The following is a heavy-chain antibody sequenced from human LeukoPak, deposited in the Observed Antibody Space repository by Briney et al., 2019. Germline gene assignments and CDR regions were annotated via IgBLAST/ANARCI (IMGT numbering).Heavy chain of an antibody. D-gene: IGHD6-13*01. V-gene: IGHV3-48*04. Sequence: PGGSLRLSCAASGFTFSSYSMNWVRQAPGKGLEWVSYISSGSSTIYYADSVKGRFTISRDNAKNSLYLQMNSLRAEDTALYYCSRSSSWYFPIDYWGQGTLVTVSS. J-gene: IGHJ4*02. CDR2: ISSGSSTI. CDR3: SRSSSWYFPIDY. CDR1: GFTFSSYS.